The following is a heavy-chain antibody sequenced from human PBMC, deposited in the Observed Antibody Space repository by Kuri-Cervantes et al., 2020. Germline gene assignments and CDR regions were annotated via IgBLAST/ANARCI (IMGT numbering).Heavy chain of an antibody. J-gene: IGHJ4*02. V-gene: IGHV3-23*01. CDR1: GFTYTNYA. CDR2: ISASGDAT. D-gene: IGHD3-22*01. CDR3: AREEHSSGYAGDFDF. Sequence: GGSLRLSCAVSGFTYTNYAMSWVRLAPGRGLEWVSTISASGDATYYSDSVKGRFTISRDISKSTLYLQMNTLRPEDTAIYYCAREEHSSGYAGDFDFWGQGSLVTVSS.